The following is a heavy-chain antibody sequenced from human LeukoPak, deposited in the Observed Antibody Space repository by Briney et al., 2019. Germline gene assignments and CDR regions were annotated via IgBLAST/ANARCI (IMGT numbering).Heavy chain of an antibody. CDR3: ARSDTAMVPNYYYYGMDV. D-gene: IGHD5-18*01. Sequence: SVKVSCKASGGTFSSYAISWVRQAPGQGLEWMGGIIPIFGTANYAQKFQGRVTMTRNTSISTAYMELSSLRPEDTAVYYCARSDTAMVPNYYYYGMDVWGQGTTVTVSS. CDR2: IIPIFGTA. CDR1: GGTFSSYA. V-gene: IGHV1-69*05. J-gene: IGHJ6*02.